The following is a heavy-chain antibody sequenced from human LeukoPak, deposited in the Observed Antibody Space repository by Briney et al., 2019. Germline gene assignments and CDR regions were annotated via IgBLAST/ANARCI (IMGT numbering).Heavy chain of an antibody. D-gene: IGHD5-12*01. J-gene: IGHJ6*03. CDR3: AKGGGYEAQYYYYYLDV. V-gene: IGHV3-30*02. Sequence: PGGSLRLSCAASAFTFSTYGMHWVRQAPGKGLEWVAFIRYDGSNKYYADSVLGRFTISRDNSKNTLYLQMNSLRAEDTAVYYCAKGGGYEAQYYYYYLDVWGKGTTVTISS. CDR2: IRYDGSNK. CDR1: AFTFSTYG.